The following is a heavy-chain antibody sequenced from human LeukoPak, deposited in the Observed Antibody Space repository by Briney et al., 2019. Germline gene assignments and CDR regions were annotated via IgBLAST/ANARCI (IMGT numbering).Heavy chain of an antibody. CDR1: GFSFSNYV. CDR2: VSNSGASA. D-gene: IGHD2-8*01. J-gene: IGHJ4*02. Sequence: GGSLRLFCAGSGFSFSNYVMTWVRQAPGKGLEWVTTVSNSGASAYYADSVKGRFTISRDNSKNTLYLQMNSLRAEDTAVYYCAKNLEVFTVYYFDYWGQETLVTVSS. CDR3: AKNLEVFTVYYFDY. V-gene: IGHV3-23*01.